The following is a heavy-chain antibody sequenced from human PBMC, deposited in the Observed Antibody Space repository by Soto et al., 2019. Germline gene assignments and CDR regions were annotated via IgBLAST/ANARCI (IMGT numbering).Heavy chain of an antibody. Sequence: QVQLVQSGAEVKKPGSSVKVSCKASGGTFSSYAISWVRQAPGHGLEWMGGIIPIFGTANYAQKFQGRVTITADESTSTAYMELSSLRSEDTAVYYCARGASGSYYGPYYGTDVWRQGTTLTVSS. CDR2: IIPIFGTA. CDR3: ARGASGSYYGPYYGTDV. V-gene: IGHV1-69*01. J-gene: IGHJ6*02. D-gene: IGHD1-26*01. CDR1: GGTFSSYA.